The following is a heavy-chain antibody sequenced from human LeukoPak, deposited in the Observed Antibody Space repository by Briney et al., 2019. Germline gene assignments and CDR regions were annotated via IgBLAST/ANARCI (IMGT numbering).Heavy chain of an antibody. Sequence: SETLSLTCTVSGYSISSGYYWGWIRQPPGKGLEWIGSIYHSGSTYYNPSLKSRVTISVDTSKNQFSLKLNSVTAADTAVYYCARDRSCSGGSCYGPPDYWGQGTLVTVSS. CDR2: IYHSGST. CDR3: ARDRSCSGGSCYGPPDY. J-gene: IGHJ4*02. CDR1: GYSISSGYY. D-gene: IGHD2-15*01. V-gene: IGHV4-38-2*02.